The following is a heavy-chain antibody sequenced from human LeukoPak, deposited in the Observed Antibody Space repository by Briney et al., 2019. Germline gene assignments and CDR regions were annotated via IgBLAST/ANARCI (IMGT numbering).Heavy chain of an antibody. D-gene: IGHD6-19*01. CDR2: ISSSGSTI. CDR3: TTLRRGSSGRTADY. J-gene: IGHJ4*02. V-gene: IGHV3-11*01. Sequence: GGSLRLSCAASGFTFSDYYMSWIRQAPGKGLEWVSYISSSGSTIYYADSVKGRFTISRDNAKNSLYLQMNSLRAEDTAVYYCTTLRRGSSGRTADYWGQGTLVTVSS. CDR1: GFTFSDYY.